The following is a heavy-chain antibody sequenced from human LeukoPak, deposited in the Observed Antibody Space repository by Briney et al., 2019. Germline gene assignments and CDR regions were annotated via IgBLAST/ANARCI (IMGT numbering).Heavy chain of an antibody. CDR2: IYTSGST. CDR3: ARGGSLDIVVVPAAMPAATMYCGGDCFDY. D-gene: IGHD2-2*03. CDR1: GGSISSYY. Sequence: SETLSFTCTVSGGSISSYYWSWIRQPAGKGVEWVGRIYTSGSTNYNPSLKSRVTMSVDTSKNHFSLKLSSVTAADTAVYYCARGGSLDIVVVPAAMPAATMYCGGDCFDYWGQGTLVTVSS. J-gene: IGHJ4*02. V-gene: IGHV4-4*07.